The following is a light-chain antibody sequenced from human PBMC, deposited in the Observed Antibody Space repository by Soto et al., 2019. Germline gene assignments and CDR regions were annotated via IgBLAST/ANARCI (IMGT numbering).Light chain of an antibody. J-gene: IGKJ1*01. CDR3: QQYNSYSGT. CDR2: AAS. CDR1: QTVSSN. Sequence: EIILTQSPDTLSLSPGERATLSCRASQTVSSNYLAWYQQKPGQAPRLLIYAASTRATGIPARFSGSGSGTEFTLTISSLQPDDFATYYCQQYNSYSGTCGQGTKV. V-gene: IGKV3-15*01.